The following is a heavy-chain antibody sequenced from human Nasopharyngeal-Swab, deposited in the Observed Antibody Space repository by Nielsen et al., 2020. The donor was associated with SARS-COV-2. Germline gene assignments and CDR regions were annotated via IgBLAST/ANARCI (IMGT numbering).Heavy chain of an antibody. V-gene: IGHV3-15*01. J-gene: IGHJ2*01. CDR3: SSRSKSDWYFDL. CDR1: GFTFSNAW. CDR2: IKSKTDGGTT. Sequence: GESLKTSCAASGFTFSNAWMSWVRQAPGKGLEWVGRIKSKTDGGTTDYAAPVKGRFTISRDDSKKTLYLQMNSLKTEDTAVYYCSSRSKSDWYFDLWGRGTLVTVSS.